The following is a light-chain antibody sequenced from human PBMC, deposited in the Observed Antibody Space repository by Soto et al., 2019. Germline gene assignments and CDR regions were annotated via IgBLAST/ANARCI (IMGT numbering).Light chain of an antibody. CDR2: AAS. CDR3: QQSYSNPPET. CDR1: QSISSY. J-gene: IGKJ1*01. Sequence: IQMTQSPSSRSASVGDRVTITCRASQSISSYLNWYQQKPGKAPKLLIYAASSLHSGVTSRFSGSGSGTDFTLTISSLQPEDIATYYCQQSYSNPPETFGQGTKVDIK. V-gene: IGKV1-39*01.